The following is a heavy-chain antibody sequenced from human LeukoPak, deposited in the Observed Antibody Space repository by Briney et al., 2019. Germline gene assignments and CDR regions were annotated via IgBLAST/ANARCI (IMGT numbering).Heavy chain of an antibody. Sequence: GESLKISCKGSGYSFTKYWSAWVRQIPGKGLEWMGIIYPDDSNNNNSPSFQGRVTISADKSIGTAYLQWASLKASDTAMYYCAIETPHNDDYVGYFDLWGRGTLVTVSS. CDR3: AIETPHNDDYVGYFDL. CDR2: IYPDDSNN. CDR1: GYSFTKYW. J-gene: IGHJ2*01. V-gene: IGHV5-51*01. D-gene: IGHD4-17*01.